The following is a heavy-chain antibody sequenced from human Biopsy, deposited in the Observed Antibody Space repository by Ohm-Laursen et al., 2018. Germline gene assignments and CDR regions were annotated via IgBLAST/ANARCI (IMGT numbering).Heavy chain of an antibody. Sequence: SVKVSCKASGYTFTSYGISWVRQAPGQGLEWMGWINTENGNTIYAQNLQGRVTMTADTSTSTAYMEVTNLRSDDTAVYYCARAKLEPVYYYYGMDVWGQGTTVTVSS. CDR3: ARAKLEPVYYYYGMDV. D-gene: IGHD1-1*01. V-gene: IGHV1-18*01. J-gene: IGHJ6*02. CDR1: GYTFTSYG. CDR2: INTENGNT.